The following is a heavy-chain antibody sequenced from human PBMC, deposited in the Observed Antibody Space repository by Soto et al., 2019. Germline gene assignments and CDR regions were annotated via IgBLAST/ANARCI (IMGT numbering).Heavy chain of an antibody. CDR3: ATNQRFWCMDF. J-gene: IGHJ6*02. CDR1: GYTLSIAA. Sequence: SVTVYCQASGYTLSIAASIWGRQDNAPGLEWMGGIIPIFGTANYAKKSQGRVTITADESTSTEYMELSSLRSEDTAVYYCATNQRFWCMDFWGQGSMVTFSS. CDR2: IIPIFGTA. D-gene: IGHD3-3*01. V-gene: IGHV1-69*13.